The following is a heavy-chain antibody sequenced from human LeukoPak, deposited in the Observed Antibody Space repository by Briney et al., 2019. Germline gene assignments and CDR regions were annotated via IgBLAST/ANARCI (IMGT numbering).Heavy chain of an antibody. V-gene: IGHV1-69*04. J-gene: IGHJ3*02. Sequence: ASVKVSCKASGGTFSSYAISWVRQAPGQGLEWMGRIIPILGIANYAQKFQGRVTITADKSTSTAYMELSSLRSEDTAVYYCARGTTMIARPPKGDAFDIWGQGTMVTVSS. CDR1: GGTFSSYA. D-gene: IGHD3-22*01. CDR2: IIPILGIA. CDR3: ARGTTMIARPPKGDAFDI.